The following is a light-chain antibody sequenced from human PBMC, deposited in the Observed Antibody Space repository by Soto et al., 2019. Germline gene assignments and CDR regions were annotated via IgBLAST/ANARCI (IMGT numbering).Light chain of an antibody. CDR3: HQYNTFWT. CDR2: KAS. CDR1: QNINNL. Sequence: DIEMTQSPSTLSASVGDRVTITCRASQNINNLLAWYQQKPGKAPKILIYKASTLESGVPSRFSGSGSGTEFTLTISSLQPDDFATYYCHQYNTFWTFGQG. J-gene: IGKJ1*01. V-gene: IGKV1-5*03.